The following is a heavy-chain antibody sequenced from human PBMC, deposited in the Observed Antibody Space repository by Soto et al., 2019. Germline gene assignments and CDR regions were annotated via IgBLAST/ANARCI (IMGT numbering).Heavy chain of an antibody. D-gene: IGHD4-17*01. CDR1: GYTFTSYG. V-gene: IGHV1-18*04. Sequence: QVQLVQSGAEVKKPGASVKVSCKASGYTFTSYGISWVRQAPGQGLEWMGWISAYNDNSNYAQKLQGRVTMTTDTPTSTAYMELRSRRSDDTAVYYWARAHGRSPFDYWGQGTLVTVSS. CDR3: ARAHGRSPFDY. CDR2: ISAYNDNS. J-gene: IGHJ4*02.